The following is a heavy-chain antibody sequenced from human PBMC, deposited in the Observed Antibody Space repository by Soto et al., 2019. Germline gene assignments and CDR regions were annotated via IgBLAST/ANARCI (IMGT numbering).Heavy chain of an antibody. CDR1: VFTFSGYA. Sequence: GGSLRLSCAASVFTFSGYAMSWVRQAPGKGLEWVSVIHGGGNSAYYADSVKGRFTISRDNSKNSLYLQMNSLRAEDTAVYYCARSDYYDSSGSLNWLDAWGQGTLVTVSS. CDR2: IHGGGNSA. V-gene: IGHV3-23*01. D-gene: IGHD3-22*01. CDR3: ARSDYYDSSGSLNWLDA. J-gene: IGHJ5*02.